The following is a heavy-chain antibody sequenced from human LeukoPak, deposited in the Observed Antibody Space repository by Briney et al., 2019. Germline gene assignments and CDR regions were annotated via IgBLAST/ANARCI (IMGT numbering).Heavy chain of an antibody. J-gene: IGHJ4*02. D-gene: IGHD5-12*01. Sequence: GGSLTLSCAASGFTFDDYAMHWVRQAPGKGLEWVSLISGDGGSTYYADSVKGRFTISRDNSKNSLYLQMNSLRTEDTALYYCAKDKRYSGYDPFEYWGQGTLVTVSS. V-gene: IGHV3-43*02. CDR1: GFTFDDYA. CDR3: AKDKRYSGYDPFEY. CDR2: ISGDGGST.